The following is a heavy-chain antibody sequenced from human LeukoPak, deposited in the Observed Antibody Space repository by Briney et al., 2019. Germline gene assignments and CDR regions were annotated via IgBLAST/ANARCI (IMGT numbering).Heavy chain of an antibody. Sequence: PGGSLRLSCAASGFTFSSYAMNWVRQAPGKGLEWVSVISGGGGTTYYADSVKGRFTISRDNSENTLYLQMNSLRAEDTAVYYCAKDGSLIRGAIITSFDNWGQGTLVTVSS. CDR2: ISGGGGTT. J-gene: IGHJ4*02. D-gene: IGHD3-10*01. CDR1: GFTFSSYA. V-gene: IGHV3-23*01. CDR3: AKDGSLIRGAIITSFDN.